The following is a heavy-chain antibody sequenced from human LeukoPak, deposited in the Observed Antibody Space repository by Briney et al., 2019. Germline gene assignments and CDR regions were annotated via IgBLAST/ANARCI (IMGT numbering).Heavy chain of an antibody. Sequence: PGGSLRLSCAASGFSFRDFAMSWVRQAPGKGLEWVSAISGSGGSTYYADSVKGRFTISRDNSKNTLYLQMNSLRAEDTAVYYCAKDLSKGRIAAAGSFDYWGQGTLVTVSS. CDR1: GFSFRDFA. J-gene: IGHJ4*02. CDR2: ISGSGGST. V-gene: IGHV3-23*01. D-gene: IGHD6-13*01. CDR3: AKDLSKGRIAAAGSFDY.